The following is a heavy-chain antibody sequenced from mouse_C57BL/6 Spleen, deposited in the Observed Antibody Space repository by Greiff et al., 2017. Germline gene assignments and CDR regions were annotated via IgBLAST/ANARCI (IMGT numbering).Heavy chain of an antibody. CDR3: ARFTTVVSYYAMDY. Sequence: QVQLQQSGPELVKPGASVKISCKASGYSFTSYYIHWVKQRPGQGLEWIGWIYPGSGNTKYNEQFKGKATLTADTSSSTAYMQLSSLTSEDSAVYYCARFTTVVSYYAMDYWGQGTSVTVSS. CDR2: IYPGSGNT. V-gene: IGHV1-66*01. CDR1: GYSFTSYY. D-gene: IGHD1-1*01. J-gene: IGHJ4*01.